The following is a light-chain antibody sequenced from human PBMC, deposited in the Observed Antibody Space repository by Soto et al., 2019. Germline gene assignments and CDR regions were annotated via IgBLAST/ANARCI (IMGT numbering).Light chain of an antibody. CDR2: EVS. V-gene: IGLV2-14*01. CDR1: SSDVGGYNF. Sequence: QAVLTQPASVSGSPGQSITISCTGTSSDVGGYNFVCWFQQHPGKVPKLLIYEVSNRPSGVSNRFSGSKSGNTASLTISGLQAEDEADYYCTSYTKTSPLVFGTGTKLTVL. CDR3: TSYTKTSPLV. J-gene: IGLJ1*01.